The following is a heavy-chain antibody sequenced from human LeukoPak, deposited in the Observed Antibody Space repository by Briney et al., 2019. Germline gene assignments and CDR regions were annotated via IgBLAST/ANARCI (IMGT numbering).Heavy chain of an antibody. CDR3: ARGLRGEERHYGYYYMDV. CDR2: FYTSANT. J-gene: IGHJ6*03. D-gene: IGHD3-22*01. Sequence: TSETLSLTCTVSGDSVSGYYGSWIRQPPGKGLEWIGYFYTSANTNYNPSLKSRVTMSVDTSKNQFSLKLTSVTAADTAVYYCARGLRGEERHYGYYYMDVWGKGTTVTVSS. V-gene: IGHV4-4*09. CDR1: GDSVSGYY.